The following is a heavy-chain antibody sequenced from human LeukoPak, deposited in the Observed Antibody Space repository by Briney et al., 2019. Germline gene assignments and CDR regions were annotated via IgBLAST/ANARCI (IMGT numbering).Heavy chain of an antibody. V-gene: IGHV3-33*01. Sequence: GGSLRLSCAASGFTFSSYGMHWVRQAPGKGLEWVAVIWYDGSNKYYADSVKGRFTISRDNSKNTLYLQMNSLRAEDTAVYYCARGGITIFGVPNNWFDPWGQGTLVTVSS. D-gene: IGHD3-3*01. CDR1: GFTFSSYG. CDR2: IWYDGSNK. CDR3: ARGGITIFGVPNNWFDP. J-gene: IGHJ5*02.